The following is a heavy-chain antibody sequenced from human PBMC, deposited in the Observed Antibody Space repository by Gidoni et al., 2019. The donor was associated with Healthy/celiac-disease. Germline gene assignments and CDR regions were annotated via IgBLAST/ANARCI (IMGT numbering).Heavy chain of an antibody. CDR3: ARASIAVAGTNDY. D-gene: IGHD6-19*01. CDR2: ISSNGGST. Sequence: EVQLVESGGGLVQPGVSLRLSCAASGFTFSSYAMHWVRQAPGKGLEYVSAISSNGGSTYYANSVKGRFTISRDNSKNTLYLQMGSLRAEDMAVYYCARASIAVAGTNDYWGQGTLVTVSS. J-gene: IGHJ4*02. CDR1: GFTFSSYA. V-gene: IGHV3-64*01.